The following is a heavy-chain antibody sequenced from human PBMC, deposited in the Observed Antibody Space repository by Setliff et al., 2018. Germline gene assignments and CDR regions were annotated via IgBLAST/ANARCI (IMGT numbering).Heavy chain of an antibody. CDR1: GESFSNNY. CDR3: ARDNTIVGATDY. V-gene: IGHV4-34*01. Sequence: SETLSLTCSVYGESFSNNYWSWIRQTPGKGLEWIGESDHGGNTTIHPSLKSRLTMSVDTSKNQFSLKLTSVTAADTAVYYCARDNTIVGATDYWGQGALVTVSS. CDR2: SDHGGNT. D-gene: IGHD1-26*01. J-gene: IGHJ4*02.